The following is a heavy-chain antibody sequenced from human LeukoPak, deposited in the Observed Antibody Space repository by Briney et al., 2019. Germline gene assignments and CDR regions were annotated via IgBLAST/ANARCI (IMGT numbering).Heavy chain of an antibody. V-gene: IGHV1-69*01. D-gene: IGHD2-2*01. Sequence: ASMTVSCKASGSTFSSDAISWVRQAPGQGPEWMGGFIPIFGTTNFAQKFRGRVTITADESTGTAYMELSSLRSDDTAMYYCARHQEAAAASGYFDYWGQGTLLTVSS. CDR3: ARHQEAAAASGYFDY. CDR1: GSTFSSDA. J-gene: IGHJ4*02. CDR2: FIPIFGTT.